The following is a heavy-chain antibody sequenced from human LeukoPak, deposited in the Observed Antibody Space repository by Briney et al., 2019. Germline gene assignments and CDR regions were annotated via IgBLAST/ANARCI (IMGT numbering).Heavy chain of an antibody. CDR3: ARGGSSRFGY. CDR2: INSDGSST. V-gene: IGHV3-74*01. D-gene: IGHD1-26*01. CDR1: GFTFSSYW. Sequence: GGSLRLSCAASGFTFSSYWMHWVRQAPGKGLVWVSRINSDGSSTSYADSVKGRFTISRDNAKNSLFLQMNSLRGEDTAMYYCARGGSSRFGYWGQGTLVTVSS. J-gene: IGHJ4*02.